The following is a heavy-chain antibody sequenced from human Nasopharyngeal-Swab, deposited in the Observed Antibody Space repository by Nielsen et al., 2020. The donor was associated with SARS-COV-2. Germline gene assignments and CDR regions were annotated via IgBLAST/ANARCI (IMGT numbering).Heavy chain of an antibody. J-gene: IGHJ4*02. V-gene: IGHV3-21*01. CDR1: GFTFSSYS. CDR2: ISSGSNFK. D-gene: IGHD3-10*01. CDR3: ASQNNYGSGSYNFDY. Sequence: GESLKISCAASGFTFSSYSMNWVRQAPGKGLEWVSFISSGSNFKYYADSVKGRFTISRDNAKNSLYLQMNSLRAEDTAVYFCASQNNYGSGSYNFDYWGQGTLVTVSS.